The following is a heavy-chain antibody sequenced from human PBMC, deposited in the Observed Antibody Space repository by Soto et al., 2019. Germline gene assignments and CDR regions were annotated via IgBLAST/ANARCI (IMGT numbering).Heavy chain of an antibody. CDR2: ISSSSSTI. J-gene: IGHJ3*02. CDR1: GFTFSSYS. V-gene: IGHV3-48*01. D-gene: IGHD3-3*01. CDR3: ARDVAMYYAVPDAFDI. Sequence: PGGSLRLSCAASGFTFSSYSMNWVRQAPGKGLEWVSYISSSSSTIYYADSVKGRFTISRDNAKNSLYLQMNSLRAEDTAVYYCARDVAMYYAVPDAFDIWGQGTMVTVSS.